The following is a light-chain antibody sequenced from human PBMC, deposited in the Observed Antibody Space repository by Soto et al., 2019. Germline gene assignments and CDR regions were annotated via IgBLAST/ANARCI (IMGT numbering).Light chain of an antibody. CDR2: EVT. CDR1: SSDVGGYNY. J-gene: IGLJ3*02. CDR3: SSHAGINNVV. V-gene: IGLV2-8*01. Sequence: QSVLTQPPSASGSPGQSVTISCTGTSSDVGGYNYVSWYQQHPGKAPKLMIYEVTKRPSGVPDRFSGSKSGNTASLTVSGLLAEDEDDYYCSSHAGINNVVFGGGTKLTVL.